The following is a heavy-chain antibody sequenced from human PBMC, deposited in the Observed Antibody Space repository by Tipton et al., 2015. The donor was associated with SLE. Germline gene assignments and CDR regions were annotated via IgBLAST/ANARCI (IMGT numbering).Heavy chain of an antibody. Sequence: SLRLSCAASGLTFSAYAIHWVRQGPSKGLEWVAFIRSDGSFKYYADSVKGRFAISRDSSNNTVFLQMNSLRADDAAVYYCAKAADTYFPFDCWGQGSRVTFSS. V-gene: IGHV3-30*02. CDR1: GLTFSAYA. CDR3: AKAADTYFPFDC. CDR2: IRSDGSFK. J-gene: IGHJ4*02. D-gene: IGHD2-21*01.